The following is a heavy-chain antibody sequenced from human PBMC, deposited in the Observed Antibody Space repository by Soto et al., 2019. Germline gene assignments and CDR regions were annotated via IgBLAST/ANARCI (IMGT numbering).Heavy chain of an antibody. CDR3: AKDQSPNYVSNAFDV. CDR2: INSDASVT. V-gene: IGHV3-74*01. J-gene: IGHJ3*01. D-gene: IGHD3-10*02. CDR1: GFTFSGLW. Sequence: GGSLRLSCAASGFTFSGLWMHWVRQAPGKGLVWVSRINSDASVTAYAASVKGRFTISRDNAKSTLYLQMNSLRGEDTAGYYCAKDQSPNYVSNAFDVWGQGTMVTVSS.